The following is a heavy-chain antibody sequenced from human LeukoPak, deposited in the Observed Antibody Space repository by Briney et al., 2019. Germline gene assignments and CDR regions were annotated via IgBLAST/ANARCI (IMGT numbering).Heavy chain of an antibody. J-gene: IGHJ5*02. D-gene: IGHD2-2*02. V-gene: IGHV3-11*04. CDR2: ISSNGNNI. CDR1: GFTFSDYF. Sequence: TTGGSLRLSCAASGFTFSDYFMSWFRQAPGKGLEWVSYISSNGNNIHYADSVKGRFTVSRDNAKNSLYLQMNSLRADDTAVYYCARRGDCSSLNCYIGWFDPWGQGTLVTVSS. CDR3: ARRGDCSSLNCYIGWFDP.